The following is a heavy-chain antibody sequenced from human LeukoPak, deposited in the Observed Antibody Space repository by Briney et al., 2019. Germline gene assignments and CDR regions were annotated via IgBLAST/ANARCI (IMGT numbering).Heavy chain of an antibody. CDR1: GYTFTSYY. V-gene: IGHV1-46*01. CDR3: ARAPTTVVTPSPYYYMDV. CDR2: INPSGGST. J-gene: IGHJ6*04. Sequence: ASVKVSCKASGYTFTSYYMHWVRQAPGQGLEWMGIINPSGGSTSYAQKFQGRVTMTTDTSTSTADMELRSLRSDDTAVYYCARAPTTVVTPSPYYYMDVWGKGTTVTVSS. D-gene: IGHD4-23*01.